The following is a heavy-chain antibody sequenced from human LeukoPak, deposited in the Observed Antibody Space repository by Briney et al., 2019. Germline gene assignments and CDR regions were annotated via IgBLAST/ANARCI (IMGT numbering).Heavy chain of an antibody. CDR2: ISGSGGST. V-gene: IGHV3-23*01. CDR1: GFTFSSYA. J-gene: IGHJ4*02. CDR3: AKSTPAQTRVDYFDY. Sequence: GGSLRLSCAASGFTFSSYAMSWVRQAPGKGLEWVSAISGSGGSTYYADAVKGRFTISRDNSKNTLYLQMNSLRAEDTAVYYCAKSTPAQTRVDYFDYWGQGTLVTVSS. D-gene: IGHD2-15*01.